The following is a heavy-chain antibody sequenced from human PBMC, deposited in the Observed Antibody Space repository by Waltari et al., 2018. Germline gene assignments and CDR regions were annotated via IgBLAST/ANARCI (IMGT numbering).Heavy chain of an antibody. D-gene: IGHD2-15*01. J-gene: IGHJ5*02. V-gene: IGHV4-39*07. CDR1: GGSISHNTYY. CDR3: ARDVVIMENWFDP. CDR2: IYYSGST. Sequence: QLQLQESGPGLVKPSETLSLTCTVPGGSISHNTYYWGWIRQPPGKGLEWIGRIYYSGSTYYNPSLRSRVTIVVDTSKNQFSLKLTSVTAADTAVYYCARDVVIMENWFDPWGQGTLVTVSS.